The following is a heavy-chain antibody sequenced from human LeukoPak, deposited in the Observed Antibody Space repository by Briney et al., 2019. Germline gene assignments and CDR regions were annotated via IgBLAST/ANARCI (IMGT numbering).Heavy chain of an antibody. Sequence: GGSLRLSCAASGFSFSSYGMHWVRQAPGKGLEWVALIRNDGTNKYYADSVKGRFTVSRDNSKNTLYLQMDSLRAEDTALYYCAKDLLFPTFGSDSWGQGTLVTVSS. CDR3: AKDLLFPTFGSDS. CDR1: GFSFSSYG. J-gene: IGHJ4*02. CDR2: IRNDGTNK. V-gene: IGHV3-30*02. D-gene: IGHD2-21*02.